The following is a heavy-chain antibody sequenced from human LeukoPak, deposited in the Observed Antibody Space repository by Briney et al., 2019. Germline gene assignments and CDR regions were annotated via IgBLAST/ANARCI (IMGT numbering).Heavy chain of an antibody. Sequence: SGGSLRLSCAASGFTFSSYWMSWVRQAPGKGLEWVANIKQDGSEKYYVDSVKGRFTISRDNAKNSLYLQMNGLRAEDTAVYYCARAGTPIIAVADFDQWGQGTLVTVSS. V-gene: IGHV3-7*01. CDR3: ARAGTPIIAVADFDQ. D-gene: IGHD6-19*01. CDR2: IKQDGSEK. CDR1: GFTFSSYW. J-gene: IGHJ4*02.